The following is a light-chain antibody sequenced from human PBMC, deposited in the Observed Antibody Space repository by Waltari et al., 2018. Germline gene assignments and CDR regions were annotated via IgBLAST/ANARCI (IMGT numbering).Light chain of an antibody. CDR2: DAS. CDR1: QDISIY. J-gene: IGKJ1*01. Sequence: DIQMTQSPSSMSASVGDRVSITCQASQDISIYLSWYQQKPGKAPKVLIYDASNLETGVPSRFTGSRSWTDFTCTISSLQPEDIATYYCQQYKDLPRTFGQGTKVEI. CDR3: QQYKDLPRT. V-gene: IGKV1-33*01.